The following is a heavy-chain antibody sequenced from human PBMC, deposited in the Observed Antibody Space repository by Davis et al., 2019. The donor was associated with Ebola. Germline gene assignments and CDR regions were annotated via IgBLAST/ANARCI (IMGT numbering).Heavy chain of an antibody. Sequence: SVPVSRKASGYPLLKYHMHWVRQAPGQGLEWMGIINLNGCATFFVQRFQGRVTLTMDTSTTTVYMDLSSLTSEDTAIYYCGSELTGSLFVDYWGQGTLVTVSS. V-gene: IGHV1-46*01. CDR2: INLNGCAT. CDR1: GYPLLKYH. J-gene: IGHJ4*02. CDR3: GSELTGSLFVDY. D-gene: IGHD1-26*01.